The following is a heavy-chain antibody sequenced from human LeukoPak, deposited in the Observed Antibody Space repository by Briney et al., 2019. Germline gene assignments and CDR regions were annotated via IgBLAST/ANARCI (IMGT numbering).Heavy chain of an antibody. V-gene: IGHV3-74*01. CDR3: ARGGVHGYNFYYYMDV. CDR1: GFTFSNYW. CDR2: INNDGNST. D-gene: IGHD2-8*01. Sequence: GGSLRLSCAASGFTFSNYWMRWVRQAPGKGLVWVSRINNDGNSTSFADSVKGRFAISRDNAKSTLFLQMNSLRAEDTAVYYCARGGVHGYNFYYYMDVWGKGTTVTVSS. J-gene: IGHJ6*03.